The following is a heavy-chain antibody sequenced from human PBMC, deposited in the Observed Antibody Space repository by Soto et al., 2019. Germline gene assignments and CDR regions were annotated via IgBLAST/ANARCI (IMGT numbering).Heavy chain of an antibody. CDR1: GFSLSTSGVG. Sequence: QITLNESGPTVVRPTETLTLTCRFSGFSLSTSGVGVGWVRQSPGKAPEWLAFIYWDDDKRYSESLKSRLTITKDTSKNQVVLTVANLDPTDTATYYCAHRVLRTVFGLVTPTAIYFDFWGQGTPVAVSS. CDR3: AHRVLRTVFGLVTPTAIYFDF. D-gene: IGHD3-3*01. J-gene: IGHJ4*02. V-gene: IGHV2-5*02. CDR2: IYWDDDK.